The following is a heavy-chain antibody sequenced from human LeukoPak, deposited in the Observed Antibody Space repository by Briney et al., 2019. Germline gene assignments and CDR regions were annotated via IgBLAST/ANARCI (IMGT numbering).Heavy chain of an antibody. V-gene: IGHV4-30-4*01. Sequence: SQTLSLTCTVSGGSISSGDYYWSWIRQPPGKGLEWIWYIYYSGSTYYNPSLKSRVTISVDTSKNQFSLKLSSVTAADTAVYYCARGSGWYDHNWFDPWGQGTLVTVSS. CDR3: ARGSGWYDHNWFDP. CDR1: GGSISSGDYY. CDR2: IYYSGST. J-gene: IGHJ5*02. D-gene: IGHD6-19*01.